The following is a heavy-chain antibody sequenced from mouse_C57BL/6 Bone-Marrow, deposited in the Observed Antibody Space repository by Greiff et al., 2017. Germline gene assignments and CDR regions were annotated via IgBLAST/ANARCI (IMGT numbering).Heavy chain of an antibody. CDR1: GYTFTSYG. J-gene: IGHJ4*01. V-gene: IGHV1-81*01. CDR3: ARPCGHAMDY. Sequence: QVQLQQSGAELARPGASVKLSCKASGYTFTSYGISWVKQRTGQGLEWIGEIYPRSGNTYYNEKFKGKANMTAAKSSTTAYMELRSLTSENSEVYVCARPCGHAMDYWGQGTSVTVSS. CDR2: IYPRSGNT.